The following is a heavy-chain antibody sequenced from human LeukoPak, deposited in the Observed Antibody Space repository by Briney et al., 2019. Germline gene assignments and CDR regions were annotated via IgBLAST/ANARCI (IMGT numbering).Heavy chain of an antibody. V-gene: IGHV3-7*01. CDR2: IKQDGSEK. D-gene: IGHD3-3*01. Sequence: GGPLRLSCAASGFTFSSYWMSWVRQAPGKGLEWVANIKQDGSEKCYVDSVKGRFTISRDNAKNSLYLQMNSLRAEDTAVYYCASFMPLYYDFWIVQPYYFDYWGQGTLVTVSS. CDR1: GFTFSSYW. J-gene: IGHJ4*02. CDR3: ASFMPLYYDFWIVQPYYFDY.